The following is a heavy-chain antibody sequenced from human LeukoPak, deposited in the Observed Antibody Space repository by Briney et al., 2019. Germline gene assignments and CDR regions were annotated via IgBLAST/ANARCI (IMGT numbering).Heavy chain of an antibody. CDR3: ARGPFMAVGVVDY. CDR2: IIPILGIA. Sequence: ASVKVSCKASGGTFSSYAISWVRQAPGQGHEWMGRIIPILGIANYAQKFQGRVTITADKSTSTAYMELSSLRSEDTAVYYCARGPFMAVGVVDYWGQGTLVTVSS. V-gene: IGHV1-69*04. CDR1: GGTFSSYA. J-gene: IGHJ4*02. D-gene: IGHD1-26*01.